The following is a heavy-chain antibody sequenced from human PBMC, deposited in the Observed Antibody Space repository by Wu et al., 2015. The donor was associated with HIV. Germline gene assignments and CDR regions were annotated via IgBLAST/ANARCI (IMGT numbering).Heavy chain of an antibody. CDR1: GYTFTTYD. CDR3: ARGHVWQQLVPIDY. CDR2: MNPNSGGT. D-gene: IGHD6-13*01. Sequence: QVQLVQSGAEVKKPGASVKVSCKASGYTFTTYDINWVRQATGQGLEWMGWMNPNSGGTNYAQKFQGRVTMTRDTSISTAYMELSRLRSDDTAVYYCARGHVWQQLVPIDYWGQGTLVTVSS. J-gene: IGHJ4*02. V-gene: IGHV1-2*02.